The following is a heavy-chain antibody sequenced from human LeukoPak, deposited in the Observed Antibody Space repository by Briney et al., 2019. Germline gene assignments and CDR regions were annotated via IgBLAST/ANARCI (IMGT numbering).Heavy chain of an antibody. CDR2: SYHSGST. CDR1: GGSISSGGYS. J-gene: IGHJ3*02. Sequence: SETLSLTCAVSGGSISSGGYSWSWIRQPPGKGLEWIGYSYHSGSTYYNPSLKSRVTISVDRSKNQFSLKLSSVTAADTAVYYCAIWFGEFDAFDIWGQGTMVTVSS. V-gene: IGHV4-30-2*01. CDR3: AIWFGEFDAFDI. D-gene: IGHD3-10*01.